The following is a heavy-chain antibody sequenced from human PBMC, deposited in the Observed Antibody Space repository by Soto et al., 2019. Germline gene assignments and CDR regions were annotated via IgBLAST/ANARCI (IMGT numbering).Heavy chain of an antibody. J-gene: IGHJ5*01. Sequence: QVQLQESGPGLVKPSETLSLTCTVSGGSMSSHFWTWIRQPPGKGLEWIGYIYHSGTTNYNPSLRGRLTISIENSKNQFSLKLSSVTAADTAVYFWAGYGSTTFDSWGQGTLVTVSS. CDR2: IYHSGTT. V-gene: IGHV4-59*11. CDR1: GGSMSSHF. D-gene: IGHD3-10*01. CDR3: AGYGSTTFDS.